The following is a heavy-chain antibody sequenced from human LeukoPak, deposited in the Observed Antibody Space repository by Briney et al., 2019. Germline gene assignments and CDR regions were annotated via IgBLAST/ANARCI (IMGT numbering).Heavy chain of an antibody. J-gene: IGHJ4*02. V-gene: IGHV3-21*01. D-gene: IGHD2-2*01. CDR1: GFIFSNYG. Sequence: PGGSLRLSCAASGFIFSNYGMNWVRQAPGKGLEWVSSISGSSSSIYKADSVRGRFTVSRDNAKNSLYLQMNSLRAEDTAVHYCARGRGGYCSSTSCSDSWGQGTLVTVSS. CDR3: ARGRGGYCSSTSCSDS. CDR2: ISGSSSSI.